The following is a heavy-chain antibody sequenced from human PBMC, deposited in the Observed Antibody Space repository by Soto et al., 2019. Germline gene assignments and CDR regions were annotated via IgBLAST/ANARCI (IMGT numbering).Heavy chain of an antibody. CDR3: ASFSSSWPYFDY. V-gene: IGHV1-18*01. J-gene: IGHJ4*02. D-gene: IGHD6-13*01. CDR1: GYTFTSYG. Sequence: GASVKVSCKASGYTFTSYGISWVRQAPGQGLEWMGWISAYNGNTNYAQKLQGRVTMTTDTSTSTAYMELRSPRSDDTAVYYCASFSSSWPYFDYWGQGTLVTVS. CDR2: ISAYNGNT.